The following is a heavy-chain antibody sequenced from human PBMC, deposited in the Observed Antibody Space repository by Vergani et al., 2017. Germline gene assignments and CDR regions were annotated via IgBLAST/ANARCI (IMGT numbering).Heavy chain of an antibody. CDR3: ARVLNGYDSCGSLGN. Sequence: QVQLVQSGSELKKPGASVKVSCKASGYTLSRYSIYWVRQAPGQGLEWMGWINTTTGNPTYAQGFTGRFVFSLDTSVTAAYLQINSLKAEDSALYYRARVLNGYDSCGSLGNWGQGTLLTVSS. CDR1: GYTLSRYS. J-gene: IGHJ4*02. CDR2: INTTTGNP. D-gene: IGHD3-22*01. V-gene: IGHV7-4-1*02.